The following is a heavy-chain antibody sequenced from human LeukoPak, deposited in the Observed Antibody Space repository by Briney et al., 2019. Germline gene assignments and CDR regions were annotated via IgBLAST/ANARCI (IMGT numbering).Heavy chain of an antibody. CDR1: GGSISSGDYY. V-gene: IGHV4-30-4*08. J-gene: IGHJ4*02. CDR3: ARDPGIMITFGGVNQPAAGVDY. CDR2: IYYSGST. D-gene: IGHD3-16*01. Sequence: SQTLSLTCTVSGGSISSGDYYWSWIRQPPGKGLEWIGYIYYSGSTYYNPSLKSRVTISVDTSRNQFSLKLSSVTAADTAVYYCARDPGIMITFGGVNQPAAGVDYWGQGTLVTVSS.